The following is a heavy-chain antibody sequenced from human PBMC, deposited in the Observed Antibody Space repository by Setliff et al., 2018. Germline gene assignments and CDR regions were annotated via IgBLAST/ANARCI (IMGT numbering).Heavy chain of an antibody. CDR1: GGSFSGYY. CDR2: INHSGST. J-gene: IGHJ4*02. CDR3: ARGRYYDSRNFDY. V-gene: IGHV4-34*01. D-gene: IGHD3-22*01. Sequence: NPSETLSLTCAVYGGSFSGYYWSWIRQPPGQGLAWIGEINHSGSTNYNPSLKSRVTISVDTSKNQFSLKLSSVTAADTAVYYCARGRYYDSRNFDYWVQGTLVTVSS.